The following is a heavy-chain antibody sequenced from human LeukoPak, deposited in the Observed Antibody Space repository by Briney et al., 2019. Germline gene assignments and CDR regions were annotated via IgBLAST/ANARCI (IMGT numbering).Heavy chain of an antibody. Sequence: GGSLRLSCAASGFTFSSYAISWVRQAEGKGLEWVSAISGSGGRTYYADSVNGRFNIYRYNSKITLYLEMNSLRAEDKAVYYCAKDHSSVLRFLEWREYYYYGMDVWGQGTTVTVSS. D-gene: IGHD3-3*01. J-gene: IGHJ6*02. CDR2: ISGSGGRT. V-gene: IGHV3-23*01. CDR1: GFTFSSYA. CDR3: AKDHSSVLRFLEWREYYYYGMDV.